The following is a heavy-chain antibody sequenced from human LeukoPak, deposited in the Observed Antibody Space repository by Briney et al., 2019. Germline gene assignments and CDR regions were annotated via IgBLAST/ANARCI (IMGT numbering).Heavy chain of an antibody. CDR1: GFTFSTYG. V-gene: IGHV3-21*01. CDR3: ANEKWLGGYYFDY. D-gene: IGHD6-19*01. J-gene: IGHJ4*02. CDR2: ISSSSSYI. Sequence: PGGSLRLSCAASGFTFSTYGMHWVRQAPGKGLEWVSSISSSSSYIYYADSVKGRFTISRDNAKNSLYLQMNSLRAEDTAVYYCANEKWLGGYYFDYWGQGTLVTVSS.